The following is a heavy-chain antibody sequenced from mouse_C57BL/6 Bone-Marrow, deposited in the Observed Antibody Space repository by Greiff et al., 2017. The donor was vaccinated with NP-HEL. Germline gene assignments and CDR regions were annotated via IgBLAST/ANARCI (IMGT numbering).Heavy chain of an antibody. Sequence: EVMLVESGGGLVQPGGSLSLSCAASGFTFTDYYMSWVRQPPGKALEWLGFIRNKANGYTTEYSASVKGRFTISRDNSQSILYLQMNALRAEDSATYYCAREGWDGAWFAYWGQGTLVTVSA. CDR1: GFTFTDYY. D-gene: IGHD3-3*01. J-gene: IGHJ3*01. CDR2: IRNKANGYTT. V-gene: IGHV7-3*01. CDR3: AREGWDGAWFAY.